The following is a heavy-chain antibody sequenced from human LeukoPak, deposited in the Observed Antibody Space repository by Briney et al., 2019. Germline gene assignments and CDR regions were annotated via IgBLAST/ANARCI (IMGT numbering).Heavy chain of an antibody. CDR3: ARCIVGATSEPDY. CDR2: IIPILGIA. J-gene: IGHJ4*02. V-gene: IGHV1-69*04. CDR1: GGTFSSYA. Sequence: SVKVSCKASGGTFSSYAISWVRQAPGQGLEWMGRIIPILGIANYAQKFQGRVTITADKSTSTAYMELSSLRSEDTAVYYCARCIVGATSEPDYWGQGTLVTVSS. D-gene: IGHD1-26*01.